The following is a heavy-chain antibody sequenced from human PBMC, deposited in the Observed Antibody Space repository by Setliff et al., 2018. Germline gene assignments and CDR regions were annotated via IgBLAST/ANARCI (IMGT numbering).Heavy chain of an antibody. D-gene: IGHD6-25*01. J-gene: IGHJ5*02. CDR2: IKSNSDGGTT. Sequence: PGGSLRLSCAASGFTFSDAWMSWVRQAPGKGLEWVGRIKSNSDGGTTDYIDSVRGRFTISRDNAQKTLYLHMNNLRADDTAVFYCVPGRGSWGQGALVTVSS. V-gene: IGHV3-15*01. CDR3: VPGRGS. CDR1: GFTFSDAW.